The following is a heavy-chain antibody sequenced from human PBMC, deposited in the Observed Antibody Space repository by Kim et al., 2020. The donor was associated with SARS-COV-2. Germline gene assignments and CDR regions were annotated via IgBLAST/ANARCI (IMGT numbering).Heavy chain of an antibody. CDR3: ARLMGYYMDV. J-gene: IGHJ6*03. D-gene: IGHD3-10*01. CDR2: T. V-gene: IGHV4-39*01. Sequence: TSHNPALKSQVTISVNTSNTQFSLKLRSVTAADTAVYYCARLMGYYMDVWGKGTTVTVSS.